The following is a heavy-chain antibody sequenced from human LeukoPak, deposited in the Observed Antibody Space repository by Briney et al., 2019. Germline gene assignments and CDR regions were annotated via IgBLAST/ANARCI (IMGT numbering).Heavy chain of an antibody. Sequence: ASVKVSCKASGYTFTGYYMHWVRQAPGQGLEWMGWINPNSGGTNYAQKFQGWVTMTRDTSISTAYMELSRLRSDDTAVYYRARSLVVPAARGSYYYYGMDVWGQGTTVTVSS. CDR2: INPNSGGT. D-gene: IGHD2-2*01. J-gene: IGHJ6*02. CDR1: GYTFTGYY. CDR3: ARSLVVPAARGSYYYYGMDV. V-gene: IGHV1-2*04.